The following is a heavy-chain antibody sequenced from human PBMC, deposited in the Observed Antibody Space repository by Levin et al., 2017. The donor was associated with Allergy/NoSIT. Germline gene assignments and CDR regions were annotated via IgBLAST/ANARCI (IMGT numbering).Heavy chain of an antibody. CDR3: AKDRLVTMVQGVIIQ. CDR2: ISYDGSNK. Sequence: GESLKISCAASGFTFSSYGMHWVRQAPGKGLEWVAVISYDGSNKYYADSVKGRFTISRDNSKNTLYLQMNSLRAEDTAVYYCAKDRLVTMVQGVIIQWGQGTLVNVSS. CDR1: GFTFSSYG. J-gene: IGHJ4*02. D-gene: IGHD3-10*01. V-gene: IGHV3-30*18.